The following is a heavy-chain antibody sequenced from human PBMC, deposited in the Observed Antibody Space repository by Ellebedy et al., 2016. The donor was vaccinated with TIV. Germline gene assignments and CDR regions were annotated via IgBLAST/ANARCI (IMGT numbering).Heavy chain of an antibody. CDR1: GFTFSKFA. CDR3: AREGDPERLATMLYYFDY. J-gene: IGHJ4*02. V-gene: IGHV3-33*01. CDR2: IWYDATNK. D-gene: IGHD5-24*01. Sequence: PGGSLRLSCAASGFTFSKFAMHWIRQAPGKGLEWVAVIWYDATNKYYADSVKGRLTISRDNSKNTVFLQMSSLRAEDTAVYYCAREGDPERLATMLYYFDYWGQGTLVTVSS.